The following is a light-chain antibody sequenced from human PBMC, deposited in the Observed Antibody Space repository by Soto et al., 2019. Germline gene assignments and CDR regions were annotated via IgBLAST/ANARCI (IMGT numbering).Light chain of an antibody. CDR3: QQHNSFSIT. Sequence: DIQMTQSPSSLSASVGDRVTITCRASQSISSYLNWYQQKPRKAPKLLIYAASSLQSGVPSRFSGSGSGTEFTLTINSLQADDFATYYCQQHNSFSITFGQGTRLEIK. CDR1: QSISSY. J-gene: IGKJ5*01. V-gene: IGKV1-39*01. CDR2: AAS.